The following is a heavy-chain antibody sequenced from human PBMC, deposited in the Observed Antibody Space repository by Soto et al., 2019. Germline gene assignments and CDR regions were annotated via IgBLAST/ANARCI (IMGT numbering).Heavy chain of an antibody. Sequence: ASVKVSCKASGYTFTSYYMHWVRQAPGQGLEWMGIINPSGGSTSYAQKFQGRVTMTRDTSTSTVYMGLSSLRSEDTAVYYCARDHPNCSGGSCYLGPYYYYGMDVWGQGTTVTVSS. CDR3: ARDHPNCSGGSCYLGPYYYYGMDV. V-gene: IGHV1-46*01. D-gene: IGHD2-15*01. J-gene: IGHJ6*02. CDR2: INPSGGST. CDR1: GYTFTSYY.